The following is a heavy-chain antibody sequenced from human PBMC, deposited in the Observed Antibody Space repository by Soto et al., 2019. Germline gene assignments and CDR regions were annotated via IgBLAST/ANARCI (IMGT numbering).Heavy chain of an antibody. CDR3: GRSTEPIDY. Sequence: ASVKVSCKASGYTFTNSAIHLVRQAPGQRLEWMGWINAGNGNTKYSQKFQGRVTITRDTSASTAYMELSSLRSEDTAVYCCGRSTEPIDYWGQGTLFAVAS. CDR1: GYTFTNSA. J-gene: IGHJ4*02. D-gene: IGHD3-9*01. V-gene: IGHV1-3*01. CDR2: INAGNGNT.